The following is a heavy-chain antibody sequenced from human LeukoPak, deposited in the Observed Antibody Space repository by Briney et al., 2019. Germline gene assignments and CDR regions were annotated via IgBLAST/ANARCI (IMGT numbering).Heavy chain of an antibody. CDR3: ARETSSGWFGELDY. CDR2: ISSSSSYI. V-gene: IGHV3-21*01. D-gene: IGHD6-19*01. Sequence: GGSLRLSCAASGFTFSTYSMNWVRQAPGKGLEWVSSISSSSSYIYYADSVKGRFTISRDNAKNSLYLQMNSLRAEDTAVYYCARETSSGWFGELDYWGQGTLVTVSS. J-gene: IGHJ4*02. CDR1: GFTFSTYS.